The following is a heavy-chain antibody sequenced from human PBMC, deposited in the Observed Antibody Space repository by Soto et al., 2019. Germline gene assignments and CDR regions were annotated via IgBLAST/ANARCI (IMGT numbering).Heavy chain of an antibody. CDR2: IYYSGST. CDR3: ALSMTYYYDSIGSETAAPWFDP. CDR1: GGSVSSGSYY. D-gene: IGHD3-22*01. V-gene: IGHV4-61*01. Sequence: SETLSLTCTVSGGSVSSGSYYWSWIRQPPGKGLEWIGYIYYSGSTNYNPSLKSRVTISVDTSKNQFSLKLSSVTAADTAVYYCALSMTYYYDSIGSETAAPWFDPWGQENLLTVSS. J-gene: IGHJ5*02.